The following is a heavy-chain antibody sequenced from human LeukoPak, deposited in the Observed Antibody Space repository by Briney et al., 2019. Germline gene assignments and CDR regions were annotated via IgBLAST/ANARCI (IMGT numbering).Heavy chain of an antibody. Sequence: GGSLRLSCAASGFTFSSYWMSWVRQAPGKGLEWVANIKQDGSEKYYVDSVKGRFTISRDNAKNSLYLQMNSLRAEDTAVYYCAKSVSGSYHGYWGQGTLVTVSS. CDR2: IKQDGSEK. J-gene: IGHJ4*02. CDR3: AKSVSGSYHGY. CDR1: GFTFSSYW. V-gene: IGHV3-7*01. D-gene: IGHD1-26*01.